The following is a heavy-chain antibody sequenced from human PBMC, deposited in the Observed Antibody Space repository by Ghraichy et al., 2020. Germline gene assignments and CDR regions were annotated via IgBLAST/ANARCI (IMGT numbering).Heavy chain of an antibody. Sequence: GGSLRLSCAASGFTFSNYDMSWVRQAPGRGLEWVSGISSSSGNTYYADSVKGRFTISRDNSKNTLYLQMNSLRAEDTAVYYCAKVREGYCTNGICYDRSNYFDYCSQGTLVTVSS. CDR2: ISSSSGNT. J-gene: IGHJ4*02. V-gene: IGHV3-23*01. CDR3: AKVREGYCTNGICYDRSNYFDY. D-gene: IGHD2-8*01. CDR1: GFTFSNYD.